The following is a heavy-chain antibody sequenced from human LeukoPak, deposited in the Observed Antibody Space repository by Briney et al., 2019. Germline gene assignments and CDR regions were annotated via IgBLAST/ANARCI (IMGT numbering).Heavy chain of an antibody. CDR2: ISGAGGGT. V-gene: IGHV3-23*01. D-gene: IGHD2-21*02. CDR1: GFTFTDYA. CDR3: AKDCGGDCYYDSVY. Sequence: GGSLRLSCAVSGFTFTDYAMTWVRQAPGKGLEWVSGISGAGGGTYYAASVKGRFTISRDNSKNTLYLQMNSLRAEDTAVYYCAKDCGGDCYYDSVYWGQGILVTVSS. J-gene: IGHJ4*02.